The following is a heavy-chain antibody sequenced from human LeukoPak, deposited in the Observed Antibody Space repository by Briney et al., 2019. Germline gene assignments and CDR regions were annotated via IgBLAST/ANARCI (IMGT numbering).Heavy chain of an antibody. CDR1: GYTLTELS. V-gene: IGHV1-24*01. CDR3: ATVRFLGWLFPFDP. D-gene: IGHD3-3*01. Sequence: ASVKVSCKVSGYTLTELSMHWVRQAPGKGLEWMGGFDPEDGETIYAQKFQGRVTMTEDTSTDTAYMELSSLRSEDTAVYYCATVRFLGWLFPFDPWGQGTLVTVSS. J-gene: IGHJ5*02. CDR2: FDPEDGET.